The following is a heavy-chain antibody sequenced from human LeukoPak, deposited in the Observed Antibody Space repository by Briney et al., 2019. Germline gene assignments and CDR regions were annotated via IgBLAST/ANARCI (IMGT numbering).Heavy chain of an antibody. J-gene: IGHJ3*02. D-gene: IGHD6-19*01. CDR3: ARMAKWLTNAFDI. CDR2: IYYSGST. V-gene: IGHV4-59*12. CDR1: GDSISSYY. Sequence: PSETLSLTCTVSGDSISSYYWSWIRQPPGKGLEWIGYIYYSGSTNYNPSLKSRVTISVDTSKNQFSLKLSSVTAADTAVYYCARMAKWLTNAFDIWGQGTMVTVSS.